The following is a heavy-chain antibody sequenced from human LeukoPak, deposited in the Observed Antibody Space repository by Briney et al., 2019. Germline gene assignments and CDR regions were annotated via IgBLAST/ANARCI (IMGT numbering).Heavy chain of an antibody. V-gene: IGHV3-23*01. CDR1: GFTFSNYA. Sequence: PGGSLRLSCAASGFTFSNYAMTWVRLAPGKGLEWVSSIRGSGGGTSYADSGKGRLTMYRDNSRDTLYLKMNSLRAEDTAVYYCGRDPNGDYIGAFDFWGQGTLVTVSS. J-gene: IGHJ3*01. D-gene: IGHD4-17*01. CDR3: GRDPNGDYIGAFDF. CDR2: IRGSGGGT.